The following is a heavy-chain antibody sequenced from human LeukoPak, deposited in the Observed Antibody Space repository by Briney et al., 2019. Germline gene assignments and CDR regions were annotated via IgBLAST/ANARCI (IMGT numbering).Heavy chain of an antibody. CDR3: ARDRSSGWPHYFDY. CDR1: GFTFSTYA. D-gene: IGHD6-19*01. CDR2: ISGSGANT. J-gene: IGHJ4*02. Sequence: PGGSLRLSCAASGFTFSTYAMSWVRQAPGKGLEWVSTISGSGANTYYADSVRGRFTISRDNSKNTLYLQMNSLRAEDTAVYYCARDRSSGWPHYFDYWGQGTLVTVSS. V-gene: IGHV3-23*01.